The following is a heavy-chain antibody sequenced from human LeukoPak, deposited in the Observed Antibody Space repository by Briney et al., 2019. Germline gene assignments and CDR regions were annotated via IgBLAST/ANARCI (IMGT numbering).Heavy chain of an antibody. Sequence: ASVKVSCKAAGYTFTSYAMNWVRQATGQGLEWMGWMNPNSGNTGYAQKFQGRVTITRNTSISTTNKELSSLRSEDPAETHCAKAARGPSSWYFTYYYYYMDVWGKGTTVTVSS. V-gene: IGHV1-8*03. J-gene: IGHJ6*03. D-gene: IGHD6-13*01. CDR2: MNPNSGNT. CDR3: AKAARGPSSWYFTYYYYYMDV. CDR1: GYTFTSYA.